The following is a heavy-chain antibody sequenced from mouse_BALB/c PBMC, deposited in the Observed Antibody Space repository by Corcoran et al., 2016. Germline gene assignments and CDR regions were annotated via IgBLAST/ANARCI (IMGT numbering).Heavy chain of an antibody. CDR1: GYTFTSYT. D-gene: IGHD3-1*01. J-gene: IGHJ2*01. CDR3: AIVISGYPYCFDY. V-gene: IGHV1-4*01. CDR2: INPSSGYT. Sequence: QVQLQQSGAELARPGASVKMSCKASGYTFTSYTMHWVKQRPGQGLEWIGYINPSSGYTNYKQKFKDKATLTEDKSSSTAYMQLSSLTSEDSAVYYCAIVISGYPYCFDYWVQGTTLTVSS.